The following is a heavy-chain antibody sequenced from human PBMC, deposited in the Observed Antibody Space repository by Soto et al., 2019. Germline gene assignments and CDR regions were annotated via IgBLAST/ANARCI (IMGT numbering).Heavy chain of an antibody. CDR3: AGVERILEWLYRAPFDP. Sequence: SVKVSCKASGGTFSSYAISWVRQAPGQGLEWMGEIIPIFGTANYAQKFQVRVTVTADESTSTAYMELSSLRSEDTAVYYCAGVERILEWLYRAPFDPWGQGTLVTVSS. V-gene: IGHV1-69*13. J-gene: IGHJ5*02. D-gene: IGHD3-3*01. CDR1: GGTFSSYA. CDR2: IIPIFGTA.